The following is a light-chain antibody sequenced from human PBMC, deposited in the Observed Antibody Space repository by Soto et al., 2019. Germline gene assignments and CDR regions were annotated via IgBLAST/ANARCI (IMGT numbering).Light chain of an antibody. V-gene: IGKV1-5*03. CDR1: ESISNW. CDR2: KAS. CDR3: QQLNTLPFT. Sequence: DIKMTQSPSSLSASVGDRVTITCRASESISNWLAWYQQKPGKAPKLLIYKASSLESGVPSRVCGMVSGTEFTLTISGLLPEDFATYQCQQLNTLPFTFGQGTRLEIK. J-gene: IGKJ5*01.